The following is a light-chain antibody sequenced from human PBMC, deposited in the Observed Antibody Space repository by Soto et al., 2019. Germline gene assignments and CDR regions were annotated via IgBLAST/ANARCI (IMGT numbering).Light chain of an antibody. CDR2: KAS. V-gene: IGKV1-5*03. J-gene: IGKJ1*01. Sequence: DIPMTQSPSTLSASVGDRVTITCRASQSISSWLAWYQQKPGKAPKLLIYKASSLESGVPSRFSRSGSGTEFTLTISSLQPDDFATYYCQQYNSYPWTFGRGTKVEIK. CDR1: QSISSW. CDR3: QQYNSYPWT.